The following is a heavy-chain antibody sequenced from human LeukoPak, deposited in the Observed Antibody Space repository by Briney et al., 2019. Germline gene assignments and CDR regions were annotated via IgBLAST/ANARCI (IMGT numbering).Heavy chain of an antibody. CDR1: GYTFTSYG. Sequence: GASVKVSCKASGYTFTSYGISWVRQTPGQGLEWMGWISAYNGNTNYAQKLQGRVTMTTDTSTSTAYMELRSLRSDDTAVYYCAGDEDEETVVVPAAIRGFDPWGQGTLVTVSS. D-gene: IGHD2-2*01. CDR3: AGDEDEETVVVPAAIRGFDP. J-gene: IGHJ5*02. CDR2: ISAYNGNT. V-gene: IGHV1-18*01.